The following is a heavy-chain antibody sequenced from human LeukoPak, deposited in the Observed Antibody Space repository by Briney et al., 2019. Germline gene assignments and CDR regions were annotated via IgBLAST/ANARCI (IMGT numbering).Heavy chain of an antibody. V-gene: IGHV3-30-3*01. Sequence: PGGSLRLSCAASGFTFSSYAMHWVRQAPGEGLEWVAVISYDGSNKYYADSVKGRFTISRDNSKNTLYLQMNSLRAEDTAVYYCAGAIVVVPAASLDYWGQGTLVTVSS. CDR1: GFTFSSYA. D-gene: IGHD2-2*01. J-gene: IGHJ4*02. CDR2: ISYDGSNK. CDR3: AGAIVVVPAASLDY.